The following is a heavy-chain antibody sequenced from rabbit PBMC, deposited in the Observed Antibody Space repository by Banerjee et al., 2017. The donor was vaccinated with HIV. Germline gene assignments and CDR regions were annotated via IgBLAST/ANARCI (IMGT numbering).Heavy chain of an antibody. D-gene: IGHD4-1*01. CDR1: GFDFSSSCW. CDR3: ARDLAGVIGWNFGL. CDR2: IYTGSSGTT. Sequence: QEQLVESGGGLVQPEGSLTLTCTASGFDFSSSCWICWVRQAPGKGLEWIACIYTGSSGTTYYASWAKGRFTISKTSSTTVTLQMTSLPAADTATYFCARDLAGVIGWNFGLWGQGTLVTVS. J-gene: IGHJ3*01. V-gene: IGHV1S45*01.